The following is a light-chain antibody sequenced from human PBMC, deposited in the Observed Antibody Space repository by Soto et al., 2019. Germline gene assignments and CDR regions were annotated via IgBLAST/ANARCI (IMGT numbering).Light chain of an antibody. V-gene: IGKV1-33*01. Sequence: DIQMTQSPSSLSASVGDRVTITCQASQNINNYLNWYQQKPGRAPKLLIYDASNLEAGVPSRFRGSGSGTDFTLKISRVEAEDVGVYYCMQALQTPITFGQGTRLEI. CDR1: QNINNY. CDR2: DAS. CDR3: MQALQTPIT. J-gene: IGKJ5*01.